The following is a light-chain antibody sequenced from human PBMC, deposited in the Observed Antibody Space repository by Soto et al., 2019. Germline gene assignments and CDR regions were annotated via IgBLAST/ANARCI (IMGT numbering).Light chain of an antibody. CDR3: QQYNSFTWT. CDR1: QDINNY. V-gene: IGKV1-27*01. J-gene: IGKJ1*01. Sequence: DIQMTQSPSSLSASVGDRVTITCRASQDINNYLAWYQQKPGKVPKLLIYAASTLQSGVPSRFSGSGSGTDFTLTISSLQPEDVATYYCQQYNSFTWTFGQGTKVEIK. CDR2: AAS.